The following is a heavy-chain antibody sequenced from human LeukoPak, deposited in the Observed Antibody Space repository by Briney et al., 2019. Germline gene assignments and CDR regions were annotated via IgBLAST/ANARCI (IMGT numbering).Heavy chain of an antibody. Sequence: GRSLRLSCAASGFTFTSYDMHWVRQAPGKGLEWVALIWYDGSNTYYADSVRGRFTISRDNSKNTLYLQMNCLRAEDTAIYYCAGDRKSGNFLGEFDHWGQRTLVTVSS. CDR1: GFTFTSYD. V-gene: IGHV3-33*01. CDR2: IWYDGSNT. D-gene: IGHD1-26*01. CDR3: AGDRKSGNFLGEFDH. J-gene: IGHJ5*02.